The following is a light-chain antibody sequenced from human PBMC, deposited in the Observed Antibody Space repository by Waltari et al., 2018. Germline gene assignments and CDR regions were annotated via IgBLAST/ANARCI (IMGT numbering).Light chain of an antibody. CDR2: TNN. Sequence: QSVLTQPPSASGTPGQRVTMSCSGNSPNIGYTPVNWYQQLPGTAPKLLIYTNNQRPSGVPDRFSGSKSGTSASLAISGLQSEDEADYYCAAWDDSLNGVVFGGGTKLTVL. V-gene: IGLV1-44*01. J-gene: IGLJ2*01. CDR1: SPNIGYTP. CDR3: AAWDDSLNGVV.